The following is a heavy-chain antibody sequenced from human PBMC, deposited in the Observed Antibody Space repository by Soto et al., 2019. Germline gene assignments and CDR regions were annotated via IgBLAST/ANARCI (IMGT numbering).Heavy chain of an antibody. J-gene: IGHJ4*02. Sequence: SETLSLTCPVSGGSISSGGYSWSWIRQPPGKGLEWIGYIYRSGSTYYNPSLKSRVTISVDRSKNQFSLKLSSVTAADTAVYYCATGGGGDRKFDYWGQGTLVTVSS. CDR3: ATGGGGDRKFDY. CDR1: GGSISSGGYS. CDR2: IYRSGST. V-gene: IGHV4-30-2*01. D-gene: IGHD2-21*02.